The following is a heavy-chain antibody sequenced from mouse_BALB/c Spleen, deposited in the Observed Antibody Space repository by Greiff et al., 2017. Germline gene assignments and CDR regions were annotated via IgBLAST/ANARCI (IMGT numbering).Heavy chain of an antibody. CDR1: GFTFSSFG. Sequence: EVQLVESGGGLVQPGGSRKLSCAASGFTFSSFGMHWVRQAPEKGLEWVAYISSGSSTIYYADTVKGRFTISRDNPKNTLFLQMTSLRSEDTAMYYCARDYRYDGDYYAMDYWGQGTSVTVSS. D-gene: IGHD2-14*01. CDR2: ISSGSSTI. V-gene: IGHV5-17*02. J-gene: IGHJ4*01. CDR3: ARDYRYDGDYYAMDY.